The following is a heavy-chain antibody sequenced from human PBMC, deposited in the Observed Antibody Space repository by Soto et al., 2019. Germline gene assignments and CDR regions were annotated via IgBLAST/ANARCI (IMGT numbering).Heavy chain of an antibody. D-gene: IGHD2-15*01. CDR2: IYYSGST. CDR3: ARADIVVALGGFDY. CDR1: GGSISSGGYY. J-gene: IGHJ4*02. V-gene: IGHV4-31*03. Sequence: SETLSLTCTVSGGSISSGGYYWSWIRQHPGKGLEWIGYIYYSGSTYYNPSLKSRVTISVDTSKNQFSLKLSSVTAADTAVYYCARADIVVALGGFDYWGQGTLVTVSS.